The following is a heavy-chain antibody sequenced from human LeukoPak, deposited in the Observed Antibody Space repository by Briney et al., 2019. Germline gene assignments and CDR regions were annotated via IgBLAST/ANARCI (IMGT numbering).Heavy chain of an antibody. Sequence: GESLKISCKGSGYSFTSYWIGWVRQMPGKGLEWMGIIYPGDSDTRYSPSFQGQVTISADKSITTAYLQWSSLMASDTAMYYCARRNSASGKVYFDYWGQGTLVTVSS. D-gene: IGHD3-10*01. CDR2: IYPGDSDT. CDR1: GYSFTSYW. V-gene: IGHV5-51*01. CDR3: ARRNSASGKVYFDY. J-gene: IGHJ4*02.